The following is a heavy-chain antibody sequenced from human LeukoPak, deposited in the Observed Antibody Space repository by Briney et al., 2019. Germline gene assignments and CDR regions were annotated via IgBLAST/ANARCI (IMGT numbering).Heavy chain of an antibody. D-gene: IGHD3-10*01. CDR2: ISGSGGST. CDR3: AKDSVVVRGAYDY. CDR1: GFTFSGHS. J-gene: IGHJ4*02. V-gene: IGHV3-23*01. Sequence: GGSLRLSCAASGFTFSGHSMTWVRQTPGKGLEWVSAISGSGGSTYYADSVKGRFTISRDNSKNTLYLQMNSLRAEDTAVYYCAKDSVVVRGAYDYWGQGTLVTVSS.